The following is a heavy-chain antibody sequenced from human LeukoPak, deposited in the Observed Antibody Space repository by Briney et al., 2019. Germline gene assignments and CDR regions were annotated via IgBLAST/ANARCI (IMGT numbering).Heavy chain of an antibody. CDR1: GGTFSSYA. V-gene: IGHV1-8*02. Sequence: ASVKVSCKASGGTFSSYAISWVRQAPGQGLEWMGWMNPNSGNTGYAQKFQGRVTMTRNTSISTAYMELSSLRSEDTAVYYCARSGATYYDFWSGSSATPFDYWGQGTLVTVSS. CDR2: MNPNSGNT. J-gene: IGHJ4*02. CDR3: ARSGATYYDFWSGSSATPFDY. D-gene: IGHD3-3*01.